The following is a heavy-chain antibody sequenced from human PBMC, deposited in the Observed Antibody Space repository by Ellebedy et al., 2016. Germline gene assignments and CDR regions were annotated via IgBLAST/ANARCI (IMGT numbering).Heavy chain of an antibody. CDR3: GANEDYYDSSGLRY. D-gene: IGHD3-22*01. J-gene: IGHJ4*02. CDR2: ISGSGGST. CDR1: GFIFSTYG. Sequence: GESLKISXAASGFIFSTYGMHWVRQAPGKGLEWVSAISGSGGSTYYADSVKGRFTISRDNSKNTLYLQMNSLRAEDTAVYYCGANEDYYDSSGLRYWGQGTLVTVSS. V-gene: IGHV3-23*01.